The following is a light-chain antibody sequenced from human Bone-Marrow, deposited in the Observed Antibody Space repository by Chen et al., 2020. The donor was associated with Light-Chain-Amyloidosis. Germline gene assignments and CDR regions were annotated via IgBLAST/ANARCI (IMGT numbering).Light chain of an antibody. J-gene: IGLJ3*02. CDR3: QVWDRSSDRPV. Sequence: SYVLTQPSSLSAVPGQPATIACGGNNIGSTSVHWYQQTPGQAPLLVVYDDSNRPSGIPERLSGSNSGNTATLTISRVEAGDEADYYCQVWDRSSDRPVFGGGTKLTVL. CDR1: NIGSTS. CDR2: DDS. V-gene: IGLV3-21*02.